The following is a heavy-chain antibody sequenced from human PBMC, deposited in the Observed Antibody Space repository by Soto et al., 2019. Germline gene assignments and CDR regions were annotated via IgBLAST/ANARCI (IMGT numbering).Heavy chain of an antibody. D-gene: IGHD6-13*01. CDR3: ARAIRVKGSAAGTGDY. J-gene: IGHJ4*02. CDR2: ISSSSSTI. Sequence: GGSLRLSCAASGFTFSSYSMNWVRQAPGKGLEWVSYISSSSSTIYYADSVKGRFTISRDNAKNSLYLQMNSLRAEDTAVYYCARAIRVKGSAAGTGDYWGQGTLVTVSS. V-gene: IGHV3-48*01. CDR1: GFTFSSYS.